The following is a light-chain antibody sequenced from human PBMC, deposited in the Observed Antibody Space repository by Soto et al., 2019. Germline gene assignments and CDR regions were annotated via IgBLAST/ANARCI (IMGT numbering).Light chain of an antibody. J-gene: IGLJ3*02. V-gene: IGLV2-14*01. Sequence: QSVLTPPASVSGSPGQSITISCTGTSSDVGGYNYVSWYQQHPGKAPKLMIYEVSNRPSGVSNRFSGSKSGNTASLTISGLQAEHEADYYCSSYTSSSTWVFGGGTQLTVL. CDR1: SSDVGGYNY. CDR2: EVS. CDR3: SSYTSSSTWV.